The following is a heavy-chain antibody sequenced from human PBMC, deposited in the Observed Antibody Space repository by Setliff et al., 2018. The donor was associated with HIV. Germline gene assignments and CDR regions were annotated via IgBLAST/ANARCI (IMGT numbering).Heavy chain of an antibody. Sequence: ASVKVSCKASGYTFSDYSMHWVRQAPGQGLEWMGWINPTTGGTNYAQKFHDRVTMTRDSSNTTVYMEMSSLTSDGTAIYYCARDHSGSLFDYWGQGTLVTVSS. D-gene: IGHD3-10*01. J-gene: IGHJ4*02. CDR3: ARDHSGSLFDY. V-gene: IGHV1-2*02. CDR1: GYTFSDYS. CDR2: INPTTGGT.